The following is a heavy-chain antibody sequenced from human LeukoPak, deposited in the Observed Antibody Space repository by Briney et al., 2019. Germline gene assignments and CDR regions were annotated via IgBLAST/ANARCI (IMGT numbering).Heavy chain of an antibody. CDR1: GFIVSSHY. CDR2: IYSGGST. V-gene: IGHV3-66*04. D-gene: IGHD3-22*01. CDR3: ARHRGDYSSGWYYYYYMDV. J-gene: IGHJ6*03. Sequence: GGSLRLSCAVSGFIVSSHYMSWVRQAPGKGLEWVSVIYSGGSTHYADSVKGRFTISRDNSKNTLYLQMNSLRAEDTAVYYCARHRGDYSSGWYYYYYMDVWGKGTTVTVSS.